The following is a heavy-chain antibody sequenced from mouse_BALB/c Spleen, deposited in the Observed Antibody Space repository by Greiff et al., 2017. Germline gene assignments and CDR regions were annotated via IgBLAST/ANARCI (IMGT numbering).Heavy chain of an antibody. J-gene: IGHJ4*01. D-gene: IGHD6-1*01. CDR2: ISSGSSTI. CDR3: AEDSAYYAMDY. Sequence: EVQRVESGAGLVQPGGSRKLSCAASGFTFSSYGMHWVRQAPEKGLEWVAYISSGSSTIYYANTVKGLITMSRDNPKNTLFLQVTSLRSEDTAMYYCAEDSAYYAMDYWGQGTSVTVSS. CDR1: GFTFSSYG. V-gene: IGHV5-17*02.